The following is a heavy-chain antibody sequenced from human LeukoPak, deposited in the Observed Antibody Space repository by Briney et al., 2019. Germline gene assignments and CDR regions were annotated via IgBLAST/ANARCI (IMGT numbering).Heavy chain of an antibody. V-gene: IGHV3-23*01. Sequence: GGSLRLSCAASGFTVSSYAISWVRQAPGKGLEWVSLISSTGGTTYYADTVKGRFTISRDNAENTLYLQMKRLRAEDTAVYYCSTSRQLQSFDCWGQGTLVTVSS. D-gene: IGHD5-18*01. J-gene: IGHJ4*02. CDR1: GFTVSSYA. CDR3: STSRQLQSFDC. CDR2: ISSTGGTT.